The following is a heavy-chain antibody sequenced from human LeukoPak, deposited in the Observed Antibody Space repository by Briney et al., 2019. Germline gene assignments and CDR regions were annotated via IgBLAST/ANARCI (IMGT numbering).Heavy chain of an antibody. CDR1: GYTFTSYG. D-gene: IGHD1-26*01. CDR2: ISAYNGNT. Sequence: ASVKVSCKASGYTFTSYGISWVRQAPGQGLEWMGWISAYNGNTNYAQKLQGRVTMTTDTSTSTAYMELSSLRSEDTAVYYCARGGPVRSIVTRWDMDVWGKGTTVTVSS. CDR3: ARGGPVRSIVTRWDMDV. J-gene: IGHJ6*03. V-gene: IGHV1-18*01.